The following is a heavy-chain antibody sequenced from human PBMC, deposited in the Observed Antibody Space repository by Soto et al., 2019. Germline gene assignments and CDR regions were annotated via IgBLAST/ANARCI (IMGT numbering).Heavy chain of an antibody. CDR2: ISYDGSNK. CDR3: ARDIAARLYGMDV. CDR1: GFAFSGYG. J-gene: IGHJ6*02. Sequence: QVQLVESGGGVVQPGRSLRLSCAGSGFAFSGYGMHWVRQAPGKGLEWVAAISYDGSNKYYADPVKGRFTISRDNSENTLFLQMNSLRAEDTAMYYCARDIAARLYGMDVWGQGTTETVSS. D-gene: IGHD6-6*01. V-gene: IGHV3-30*03.